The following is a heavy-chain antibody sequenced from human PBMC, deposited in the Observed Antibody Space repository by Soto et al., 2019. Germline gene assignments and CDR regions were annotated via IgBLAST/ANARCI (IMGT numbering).Heavy chain of an antibody. V-gene: IGHV3-23*01. CDR3: AKVSRYYDFWSGYEYFQH. Sequence: GGSLRLSCAASGFTFSSYAMSWVRQAPGKGLEWVSAISGSGGSTYYADSVKGRFTISRDNSKNTLYLQMNSLRAEDTAVYYCAKVSRYYDFWSGYEYFQHWGQGTLVTVSS. D-gene: IGHD3-3*01. CDR2: ISGSGGST. J-gene: IGHJ1*01. CDR1: GFTFSSYA.